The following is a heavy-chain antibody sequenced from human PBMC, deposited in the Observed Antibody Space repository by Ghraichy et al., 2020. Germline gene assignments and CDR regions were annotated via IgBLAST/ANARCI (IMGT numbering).Heavy chain of an antibody. CDR2: ISSSGSTI. V-gene: IGHV3-11*01. CDR3: ARDSGYYDSSGYPDY. D-gene: IGHD3-22*01. Sequence: ISSSGSTIYYADSVKGRFTISRDNAKNSLYLQMNSLRAEDTAVYYCARDSGYYDSSGYPDYWFQGTLVTDFS. J-gene: IGHJ4*02.